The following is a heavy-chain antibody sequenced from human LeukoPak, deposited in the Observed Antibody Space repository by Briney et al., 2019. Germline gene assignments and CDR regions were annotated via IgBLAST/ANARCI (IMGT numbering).Heavy chain of an antibody. CDR2: IIPIFGTA. CDR1: GYTFTRYA. CDR3: ARTPRAHYYYYYMDV. J-gene: IGHJ6*03. Sequence: SVKVSCKASGYTFTRYAISWVRQAPGQGLEWMGGIIPIFGTANYAQKFQGRVTITADESTSTAYMELSSLRSEDTAVYYCARTPRAHYYYYYMDVWGKGTTVTISS. V-gene: IGHV1-69*13.